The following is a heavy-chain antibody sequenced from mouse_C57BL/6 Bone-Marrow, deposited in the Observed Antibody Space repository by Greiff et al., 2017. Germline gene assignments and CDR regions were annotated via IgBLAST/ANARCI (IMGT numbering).Heavy chain of an antibody. V-gene: IGHV10-1*01. CDR1: GFSFNTYA. CDR2: IRSKSNNYAT. D-gene: IGHD1-1*01. Sequence: EVKLVESGGGLVQPKGSLKLSCAASGFSFNTYAMNWVRQAPGKGLEWVARIRSKSNNYATYYADSVKDRFTISRDDSESMLYLQMNNLKTEDTAMYYCVRRTTVVATPYYYAMDYWGQGTSVTVSS. J-gene: IGHJ4*01. CDR3: VRRTTVVATPYYYAMDY.